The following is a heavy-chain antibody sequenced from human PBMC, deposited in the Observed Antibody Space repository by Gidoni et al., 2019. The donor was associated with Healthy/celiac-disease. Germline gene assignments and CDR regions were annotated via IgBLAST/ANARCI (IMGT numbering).Heavy chain of an antibody. CDR1: GFTFDDYA. CDR2: ISWNSGSI. CDR3: AKDTPGGSYDLVSYGMDV. D-gene: IGHD3-3*01. Sequence: EVQLVESGGGLVQPGRSLRLSCAASGFTFDDYARRWVLQAPGKGMEWVSGISWNSGSIGYADSVKGRFTISRDNAKNSLYLQMNSLRAEDTALYYCAKDTPGGSYDLVSYGMDVWGQGTTFTVSS. J-gene: IGHJ6*02. V-gene: IGHV3-9*01.